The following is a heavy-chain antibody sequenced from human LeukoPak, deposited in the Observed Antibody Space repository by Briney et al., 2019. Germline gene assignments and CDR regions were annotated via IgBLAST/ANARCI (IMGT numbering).Heavy chain of an antibody. V-gene: IGHV4-59*08. CDR2: IYSSGST. J-gene: IGHJ5*02. Sequence: SETLSLTCTVSGGSISSYYWSWFRQPPGKGLEWIGFIYSSGSTNYNPSLKSRVTISVDTSKNQFSLKLSSVTAADTAVYYCARSTRVPDWFDPWGQGTLVTVSS. CDR1: GGSISSYY. CDR3: ARSTRVPDWFDP. D-gene: IGHD4/OR15-4a*01.